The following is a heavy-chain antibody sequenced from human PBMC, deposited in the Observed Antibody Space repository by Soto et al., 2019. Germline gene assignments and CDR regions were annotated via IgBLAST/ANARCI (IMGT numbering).Heavy chain of an antibody. CDR3: ARLWAYYDYVWGSYRPRAHAFDI. V-gene: IGHV5-51*01. D-gene: IGHD3-16*02. CDR1: GYSFTSYW. J-gene: IGHJ3*02. CDR2: IYPGDSDT. Sequence: GESLKISCKGSGYSFTSYWIGCVLQMPGKGLEWMGIIYPGDSDTRYSPSFQGQVTISADKSISTAYLQWSSLKASDTAMYYCARLWAYYDYVWGSYRPRAHAFDIWGQGTMVTVSS.